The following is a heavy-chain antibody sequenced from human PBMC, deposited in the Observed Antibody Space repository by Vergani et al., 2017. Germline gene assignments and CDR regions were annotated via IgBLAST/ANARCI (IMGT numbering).Heavy chain of an antibody. V-gene: IGHV3-30*02. CDR3: AKFGSYGSGGDAFDI. CDR2: IRYDGSNK. Sequence: QVQLVESGGGVVQPGGSLRLSCAASGFTFSSYSMHWVRQAPGKGLEWVAFIRYDGSNKYYADSVKGRFTISRDNSKNTLYLQMNSLRAEDTAVYYCAKFGSYGSGGDAFDIWGQGTMVTVSS. J-gene: IGHJ3*02. CDR1: GFTFSSYS. D-gene: IGHD3-10*01.